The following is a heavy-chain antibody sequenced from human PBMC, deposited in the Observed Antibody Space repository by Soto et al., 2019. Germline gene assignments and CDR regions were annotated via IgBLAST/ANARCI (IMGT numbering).Heavy chain of an antibody. CDR2: IYYSGST. CDR1: GGSISSYY. D-gene: IGHD3-10*01. CDR3: ARGVAMVRGHYGMDV. J-gene: IGHJ6*02. Sequence: SETLSLTCTVSGGSISSYYWSWIRQPPGKGLEWIGYIYYSGSTNYNPSLKSRVTISVYASKNQFSLKLSSVTAADAAVYYCARGVAMVRGHYGMDVWGQGTTVTVSS. V-gene: IGHV4-59*01.